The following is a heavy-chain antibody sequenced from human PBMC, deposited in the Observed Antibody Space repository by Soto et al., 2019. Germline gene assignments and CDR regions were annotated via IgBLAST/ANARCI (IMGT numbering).Heavy chain of an antibody. Sequence: SETLSPTCTVSGGSVSSGSYYWSWIRQPPGKGLEYIGYLYYSGSTNYNPSLKSRVTISVDTPKNQFSLKLTSVTAADTAIYYCARGQAFWTGYYRMPYYFDYWGQGTLVTVSS. D-gene: IGHD3-3*01. CDR3: ARGQAFWTGYYRMPYYFDY. V-gene: IGHV4-61*01. CDR1: GGSVSSGSYY. J-gene: IGHJ4*02. CDR2: LYYSGST.